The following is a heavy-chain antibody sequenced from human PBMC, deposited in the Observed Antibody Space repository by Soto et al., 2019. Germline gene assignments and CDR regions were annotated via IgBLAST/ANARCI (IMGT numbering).Heavy chain of an antibody. J-gene: IGHJ3*01. CDR1: GFTFRHYA. CDR3: AQYGEASDIDAFDS. CDR2: FGSSAGSP. D-gene: IGHD2-21*01. V-gene: IGHV3-23*01. Sequence: EVQLLESGGDLVQPGGSLRLSCAASGFTFRHYALGWVRQAPGKGLEWISGFGSSAGSPFYSDSVKGRFTISRDNSKNTQYLQMNSLRAEETDTYYFAQYGEASDIDAFDSWGQGTLVTVSS.